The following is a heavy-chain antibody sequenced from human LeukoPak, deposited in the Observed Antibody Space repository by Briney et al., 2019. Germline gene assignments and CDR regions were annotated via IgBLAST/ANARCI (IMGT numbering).Heavy chain of an antibody. CDR3: ARASTYYDILTGYYPGGKFDF. CDR1: GGSISSYY. D-gene: IGHD3-9*01. J-gene: IGHJ4*02. CDR2: IYTSGST. V-gene: IGHV4-4*07. Sequence: SETLSLTCTVSGGSISSYYWSWIRQPAGKGLEWIGRIYTSGSTNYNPSLKSRVTMSVDTSKNQFSLKLSSVTAADTAVYYCARASTYYDILTGYYPGGKFDFWGQGTLDTVSS.